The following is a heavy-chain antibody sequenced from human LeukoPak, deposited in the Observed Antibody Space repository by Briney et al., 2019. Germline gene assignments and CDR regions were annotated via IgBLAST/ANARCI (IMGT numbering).Heavy chain of an antibody. Sequence: SETLSLTCAVYGGSFSGYYWSWIRQPPGKGLEWIGYIYYSGSTNYNPSLKSRVTISVDTSKNQFSLKLSSVTAADTAVYYCARGVPYYDILTGYYGNYFDYWGQGTLVTVSS. CDR2: IYYSGST. CDR3: ARGVPYYDILTGYYGNYFDY. D-gene: IGHD3-9*01. V-gene: IGHV4-59*01. CDR1: GGSFSGYY. J-gene: IGHJ4*02.